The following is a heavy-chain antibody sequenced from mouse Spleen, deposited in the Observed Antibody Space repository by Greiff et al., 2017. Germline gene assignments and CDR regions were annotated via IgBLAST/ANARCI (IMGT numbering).Heavy chain of an antibody. Sequence: QVQLQQPGAELVKPGASVKLSCKASGYTFTSYWMQWVKQRPGQGLEWIGEIDPSDSYTNYNQKFKGKATLTVDTSSSTAYMQLSSLTSEDSAVYYCARGGGNYVPDYWGQGTTLTVSS. CDR3: ARGGGNYVPDY. V-gene: IGHV1-50*01. CDR2: IDPSDSYT. D-gene: IGHD2-1*01. J-gene: IGHJ2*01. CDR1: GYTFTSYW.